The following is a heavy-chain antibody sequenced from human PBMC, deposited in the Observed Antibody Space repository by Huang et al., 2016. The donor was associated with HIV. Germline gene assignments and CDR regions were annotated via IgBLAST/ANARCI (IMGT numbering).Heavy chain of an antibody. CDR1: GDSIRSGGYY. J-gene: IGHJ4*02. Sequence: QVQLQESGPGLVKPSQTLSLTCTVSGDSIRSGGYYWTWIRQSPAKGLEWIGYIYYSGSSDLNPSLKSRVSISMDAFKNRGSLKLKSVTVADTAVYYCARAPATHSVFFYWGQGTLVTVSA. CDR2: IYYSGSS. CDR3: ARAPATHSVFFY. D-gene: IGHD3-3*01. V-gene: IGHV4-30-4*08.